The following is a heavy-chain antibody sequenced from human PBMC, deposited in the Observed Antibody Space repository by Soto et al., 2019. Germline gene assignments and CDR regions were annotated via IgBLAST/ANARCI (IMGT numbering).Heavy chain of an antibody. CDR1: GYTFTSYD. D-gene: IGHD3-3*01. J-gene: IGHJ6*03. V-gene: IGHV1-8*01. CDR3: ARATDYYDVWSGYYYYMDV. Sequence: ASVKVSCKASGYTFTSYDINWVRQATGQGLEWMGWMNPNSGNTGYAQKFQGRVTMTRNTSISTAYMELSSLRSEDTAVYYCARATDYYDVWSGYYYYMDVWGKGTTVTVSS. CDR2: MNPNSGNT.